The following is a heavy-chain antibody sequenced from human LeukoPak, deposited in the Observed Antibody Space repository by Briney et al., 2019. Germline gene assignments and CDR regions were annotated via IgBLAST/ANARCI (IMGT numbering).Heavy chain of an antibody. CDR1: GYTFTSYY. CDR2: INPSGGST. Sequence: ASVRVSCKASGYTFTSYYMHGVRQAPGQGLEWMGIINPSGGSTSYAQKFQGRVTMTRDTSTTTVYMELRSLRSEDTAVYYCASSFYGGNNPIFTYWGQGTLVTVSS. J-gene: IGHJ4*02. V-gene: IGHV1-46*01. D-gene: IGHD4-23*01. CDR3: ASSFYGGNNPIFTY.